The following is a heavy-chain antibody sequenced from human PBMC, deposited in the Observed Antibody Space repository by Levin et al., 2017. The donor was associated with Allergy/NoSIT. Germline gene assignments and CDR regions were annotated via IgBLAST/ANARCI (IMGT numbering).Heavy chain of an antibody. Sequence: PGGSLRLSCAASGFTVSSNYMSWVRPAPGKGLEWVSVIYSGGSTYYADSVKGRFTISRDNSKNTLYLQMNSLRAEDTAVYYCATAGHYSSSWYSFDYWGQGTLVTVSS. CDR3: ATAGHYSSSWYSFDY. V-gene: IGHV3-53*01. CDR1: GFTVSSNY. J-gene: IGHJ4*02. CDR2: IYSGGST. D-gene: IGHD6-13*01.